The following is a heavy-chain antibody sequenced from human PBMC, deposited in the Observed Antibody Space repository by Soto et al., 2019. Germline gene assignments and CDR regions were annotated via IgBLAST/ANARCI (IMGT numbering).Heavy chain of an antibody. CDR2: IGSDSTYI. CDR1: GFTFSSYA. D-gene: IGHD1-7*01. CDR3: TRKLSGTNPLDY. Sequence: GGSLRLSCAASGFTFSSYAMSWVRQAPGKGLEWVSSIGSDSTYIYYADSVKGRFTISRDNAKDSLYLQMNSLRAEDTAVYYCTRKLSGTNPLDYWGQGTLVTVSS. V-gene: IGHV3-21*01. J-gene: IGHJ4*02.